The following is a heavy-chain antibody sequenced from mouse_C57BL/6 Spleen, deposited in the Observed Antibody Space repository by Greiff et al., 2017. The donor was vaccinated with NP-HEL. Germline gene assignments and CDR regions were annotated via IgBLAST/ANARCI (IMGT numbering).Heavy chain of an antibody. CDR1: GFSLTSYG. Sequence: VQLVESGPGLVQPSQSLSITCTVSGFSLTSYGVHWVRQSPGKGLEWLGVIWRGGGTAYNAAFISRLSIIKDNSKSQVFFKMNSLQADDTALYYCARKDYSNPFAYWGQGTLVTVSA. CDR3: ARKDYSNPFAY. CDR2: IWRGGGT. D-gene: IGHD2-5*01. J-gene: IGHJ3*01. V-gene: IGHV2-2*01.